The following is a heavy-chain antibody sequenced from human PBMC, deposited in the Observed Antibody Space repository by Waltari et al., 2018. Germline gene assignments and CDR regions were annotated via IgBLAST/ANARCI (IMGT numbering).Heavy chain of an antibody. Sequence: QLQLQESGPGLVKPSETPSLTCTVSGGLISSSSYYWGWIRQSPGKGLEWIGSIYYSGSTYYNPTLKSRVTISGDTSKNQFSLKLSSVTAADTAVYYCARHWKKSGYRFDPWGQGTLVTVSS. CDR3: ARHWKKSGYRFDP. D-gene: IGHD5-12*01. J-gene: IGHJ5*02. CDR2: IYYSGST. CDR1: GGLISSSSYY. V-gene: IGHV4-39*01.